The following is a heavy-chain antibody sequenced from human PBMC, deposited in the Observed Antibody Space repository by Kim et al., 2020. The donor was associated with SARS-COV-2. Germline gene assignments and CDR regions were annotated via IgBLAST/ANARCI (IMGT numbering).Heavy chain of an antibody. CDR1: GGSISSYY. D-gene: IGHD3-22*01. CDR2: IYYSGST. Sequence: SETLSLTCTVSGGSISSYYWSWIRQPPGKGLEWIGYIYYSGSTNYNPSLKSRVTISVDTSKNQFSLKLSSVTAADTAVYYCARAYSGYYLGDGYYYGMDVWGQGTTVTVSS. CDR3: ARAYSGYYLGDGYYYGMDV. V-gene: IGHV4-59*01. J-gene: IGHJ6*02.